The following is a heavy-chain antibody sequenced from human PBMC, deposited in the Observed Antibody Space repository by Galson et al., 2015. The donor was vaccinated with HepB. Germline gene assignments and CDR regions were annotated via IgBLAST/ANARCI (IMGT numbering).Heavy chain of an antibody. Sequence: SVKVSCKASGGTFSSYAISWVRQAPGQGLEWMGGIIPIFGTANYAQKFQSRVTITADESTSTAYMELSSLRSEDTAVYYCARETTVNDYYYYGMDVWGQGTTVTVSS. V-gene: IGHV1-69*13. CDR1: GGTFSSYA. CDR3: ARETTVNDYYYYGMDV. CDR2: IIPIFGTA. J-gene: IGHJ6*02. D-gene: IGHD4-11*01.